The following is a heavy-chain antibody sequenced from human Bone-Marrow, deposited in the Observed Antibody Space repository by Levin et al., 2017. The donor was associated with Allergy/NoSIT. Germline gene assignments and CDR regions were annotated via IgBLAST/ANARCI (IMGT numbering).Heavy chain of an antibody. V-gene: IGHV3-23*01. J-gene: IGHJ4*02. Sequence: GGSLRLSCAASGFTFSNYAMNWVRQAPGEGLEWVSVISGSGGSTYFADSVKGRFTISRDNSKNTLYLQMNSLRADDTAVYYCAKSRQRGNDPPPKSSNDYWGQGTLVTVSS. CDR3: AKSRQRGNDPPPKSSNDY. CDR1: GFTFSNYA. CDR2: ISGSGGST. D-gene: IGHD1-26*01.